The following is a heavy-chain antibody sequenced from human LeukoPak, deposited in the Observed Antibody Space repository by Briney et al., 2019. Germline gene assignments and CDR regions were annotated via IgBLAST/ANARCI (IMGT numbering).Heavy chain of an antibody. D-gene: IGHD5-24*01. V-gene: IGHV4-39*07. CDR2: IYYSGST. CDR1: GGSISSSSYY. J-gene: IGHJ5*02. Sequence: SETLSLTCTVSGGSISSSSYYWGWIRQPPGKGPEWIGSIYYSGSTYYNPSLKSRVTISVDTSKNQFSLKLSSVTAADTAVYYCARGLKLDPWGQGTLVTVSS. CDR3: ARGLKLDP.